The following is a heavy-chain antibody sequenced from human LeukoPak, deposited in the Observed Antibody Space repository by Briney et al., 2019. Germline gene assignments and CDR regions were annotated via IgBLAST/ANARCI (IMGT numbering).Heavy chain of an antibody. CDR1: GGSISSYY. V-gene: IGHV4-59*01. Sequence: PSETLSLTCTVSGGSISSYYWSWIRQPPGKGLEWIGYIYYSGSTNYNPSLKSRVTISVDTSKNQFSLKLSSVTAADTAVYYCARTRLGSLFDYWGQGTLVTVSS. J-gene: IGHJ4*02. CDR2: IYYSGST. CDR3: ARTRLGSLFDY. D-gene: IGHD4-11*01.